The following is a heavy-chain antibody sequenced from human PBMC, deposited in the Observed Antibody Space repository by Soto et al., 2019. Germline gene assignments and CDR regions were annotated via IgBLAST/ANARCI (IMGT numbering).Heavy chain of an antibody. Sequence: QVQLVQSGAEVKKPGSSVKVSCKASGGTFSSYAISWVRQSPGHGLEWMGGIIPIFGTANYAQKFQGRVTITADESTSTAYMELSSLRSEDTDVYYCARDSEVEMATTVFDYWGQGTMVTVSS. CDR2: IIPIFGTA. CDR1: GGTFSSYA. V-gene: IGHV1-69*01. CDR3: ARDSEVEMATTVFDY. D-gene: IGHD5-12*01. J-gene: IGHJ4*02.